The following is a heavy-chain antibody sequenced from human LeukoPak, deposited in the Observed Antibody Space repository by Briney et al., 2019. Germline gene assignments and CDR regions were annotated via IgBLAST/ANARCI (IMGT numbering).Heavy chain of an antibody. D-gene: IGHD6-19*01. V-gene: IGHV4-39*07. CDR1: GGSISSSSYY. J-gene: IGHJ4*02. CDR3: ARDTEQWLVPNYFDY. Sequence: SETLSLTCTVSGGSISSSSYYWGWIRQPPGKGLEWIGSIYYSGSTYYNPSLKSRVTISVDTSKNQFSLKLSSVTAADTAVYYCARDTEQWLVPNYFDYWGQGTLVTVSS. CDR2: IYYSGST.